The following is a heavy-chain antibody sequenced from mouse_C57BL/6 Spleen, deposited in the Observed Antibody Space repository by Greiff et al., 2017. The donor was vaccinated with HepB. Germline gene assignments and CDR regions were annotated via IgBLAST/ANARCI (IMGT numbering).Heavy chain of an antibody. CDR1: GYAFTNYL. V-gene: IGHV1-54*01. CDR3: ARRPLYAMDY. Sequence: QVQLKQSGAELVRPGTSVKVSCKASGYAFTNYLIVWVKQRPGQGLEWIGVINPGSGGTNYNEKFKGKATLTADKSSSTAYMQLSSLTSEDSAVYFCARRPLYAMDYWGQGTSVTVSS. CDR2: INPGSGGT. J-gene: IGHJ4*01.